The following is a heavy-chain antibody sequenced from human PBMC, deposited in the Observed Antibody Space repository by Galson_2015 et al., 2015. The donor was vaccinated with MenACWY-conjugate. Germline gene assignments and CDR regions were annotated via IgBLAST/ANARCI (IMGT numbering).Heavy chain of an antibody. J-gene: IGHJ4*02. CDR3: AKRQRVSNNTWYTFDY. V-gene: IGHV3-23*01. CDR2: ISNSGSST. CDR1: GFTFTTYA. D-gene: IGHD5/OR15-5a*01. Sequence: SLRLSCAASGFTFTTYAMSWVRQAPGKGLEWVSAISNSGSSTYYADSVKGRFAISRDNSKNTLYLQMDSLRAEDAAVYYCAKRQRVSNNTWYTFDYWGQGTLVTVSS.